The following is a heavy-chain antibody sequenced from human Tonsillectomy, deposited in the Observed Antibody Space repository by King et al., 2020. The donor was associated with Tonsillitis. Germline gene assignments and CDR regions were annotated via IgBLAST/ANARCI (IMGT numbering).Heavy chain of an antibody. CDR1: GFTFSDYY. CDR3: ARERGGWELLNGRDV. D-gene: IGHD1-26*01. V-gene: IGHV3-11*06. CDR2: ISTSSSYT. J-gene: IGHJ6*01. Sequence: VQLVESGGGLVKPGGSLRLSCAASGFTFSDYYMTWIRQAPGKGLEWVSSISTSSSYTNYADSVKGRFTISRDNAKNSLNLQMNSLRVEDTAVYYCARERGGWELLNGRDVWGQGTTVTVS.